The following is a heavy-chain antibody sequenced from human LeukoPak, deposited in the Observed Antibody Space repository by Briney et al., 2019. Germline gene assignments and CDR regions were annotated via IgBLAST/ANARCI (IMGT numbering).Heavy chain of an antibody. J-gene: IGHJ5*02. CDR1: GGSFSGYY. D-gene: IGHD5-12*01. V-gene: IGHV4-34*01. CDR2: FNHSGST. Sequence: SETLSLTCAVYGGSFSGYYWSWIRQPPGKGLEWIGEFNHSGSTNYNPSLKSRVTISVDTSKNQFSLKLSSVTAADTAVYYCARRAVRGYSGYDYKAVAGTRWFDPWGQGTLVTVSS. CDR3: ARRAVRGYSGYDYKAVAGTRWFDP.